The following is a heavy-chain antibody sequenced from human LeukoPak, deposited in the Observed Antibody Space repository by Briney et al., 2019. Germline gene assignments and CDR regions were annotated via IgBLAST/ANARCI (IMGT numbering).Heavy chain of an antibody. V-gene: IGHV1-46*01. Sequence: ASVKVSCKASGYTFTSYYMHWVRQAPGQGLEWMGIINPSGGSTSYAQKFQGRVTMTRDTSISTAYMELSRLRSDDTAVYYRASNDYGDYASLDPWGQGTLVTVSS. D-gene: IGHD4-17*01. J-gene: IGHJ5*02. CDR2: INPSGGST. CDR3: ASNDYGDYASLDP. CDR1: GYTFTSYY.